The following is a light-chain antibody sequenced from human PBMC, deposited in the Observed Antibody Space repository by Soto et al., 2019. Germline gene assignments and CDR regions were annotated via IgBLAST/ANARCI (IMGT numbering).Light chain of an antibody. CDR1: KSVSSN. CDR3: QQYNNWPPWT. Sequence: EIVMTQSPATLSVSPGERATLSCRASKSVSSNLAWYHQKPGQAPRLLIYGASTRATGIPARFSGSGSGTEFTLTISSLQSEDFAVYYCQQYNNWPPWTFGQGTKVYI. J-gene: IGKJ1*01. CDR2: GAS. V-gene: IGKV3-15*01.